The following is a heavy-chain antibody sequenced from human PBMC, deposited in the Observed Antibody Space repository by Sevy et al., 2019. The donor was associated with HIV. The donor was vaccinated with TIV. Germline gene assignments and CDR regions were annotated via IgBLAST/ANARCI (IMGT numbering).Heavy chain of an antibody. D-gene: IGHD3-22*01. CDR2: IYDSGRT. J-gene: IGHJ4*02. CDR3: ARSLNHYDSSGYQMGFDY. Sequence: SETLSLTCTVSGGPFSGYYWSWIRQPPGKGLEWIGYIYDSGRTNYNPSLKSRVTISVDTSKKQFSLKLNSVTAADTAVYYCARSLNHYDSSGYQMGFDYWGQGTLVTVSS. V-gene: IGHV4-59*01. CDR1: GGPFSGYY.